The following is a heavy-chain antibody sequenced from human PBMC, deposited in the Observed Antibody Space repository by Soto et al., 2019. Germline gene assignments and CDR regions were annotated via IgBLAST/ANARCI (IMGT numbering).Heavy chain of an antibody. J-gene: IGHJ4*02. Sequence: SETLSLTCTVSGGSISSYYWSWIRQPPGKGLEWIGYIYYSGSTNYNPSLKSRVTISVDTSKNQFSLKLSSVTAADTAVYYCARADSGYDLGLGYWGQGTLVTVSS. V-gene: IGHV4-59*01. CDR1: GGSISSYY. CDR2: IYYSGST. D-gene: IGHD5-12*01. CDR3: ARADSGYDLGLGY.